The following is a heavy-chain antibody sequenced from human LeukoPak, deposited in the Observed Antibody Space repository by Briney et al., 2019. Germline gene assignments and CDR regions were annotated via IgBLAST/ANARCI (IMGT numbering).Heavy chain of an antibody. V-gene: IGHV1-69*13. D-gene: IGHD4-17*01. J-gene: IGHJ6*02. CDR1: GGTFSSYA. CDR2: IIPIFGTA. Sequence: GASVTVSCTASGGTFSSYAISWVRQAPGQGLEWMGGIIPIFGTANYAQKFQGRVTITADESTSTAYMELSSLRSEDTAVYYCARVTVGDGDDYYYYGMDVWGQGTTVTVSS. CDR3: ARVTVGDGDDYYYYGMDV.